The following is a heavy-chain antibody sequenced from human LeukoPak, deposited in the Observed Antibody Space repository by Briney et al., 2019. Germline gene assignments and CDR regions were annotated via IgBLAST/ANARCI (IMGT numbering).Heavy chain of an antibody. CDR1: GFIFSSRW. J-gene: IGHJ4*02. CDR2: INKDGSAN. CDR3: VRGTGFILDS. Sequence: GGSLRLSCAASGFIFSSRWMHWVRQSPGKGLEWVANINKDGSANYYVDSVKGRFTISRDNAKNSVYLQMNSLRVEDTALYYCVRGTGFILDSWGLGTRVTVS. V-gene: IGHV3-7*01. D-gene: IGHD3/OR15-3a*01.